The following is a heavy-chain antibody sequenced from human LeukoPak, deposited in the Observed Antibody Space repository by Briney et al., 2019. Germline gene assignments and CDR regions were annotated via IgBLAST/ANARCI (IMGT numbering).Heavy chain of an antibody. CDR3: ATLRFLEWLSTSNWFDP. Sequence: GASVKVSCKVSGYTLTELSMRWVRQAPGKGLEWMGGFDPEDGEAIYAQKFQGRVTMTEDTSTDTAYMELSSLRSEDTAVYYCATLRFLEWLSTSNWFDPWGQGTLVTVSS. V-gene: IGHV1-24*01. CDR1: GYTLTELS. J-gene: IGHJ5*02. D-gene: IGHD3-3*01. CDR2: FDPEDGEA.